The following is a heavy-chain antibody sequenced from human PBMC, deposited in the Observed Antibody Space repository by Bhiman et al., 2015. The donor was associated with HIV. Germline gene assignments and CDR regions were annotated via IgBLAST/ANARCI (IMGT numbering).Heavy chain of an antibody. Sequence: QVQLVESGGGVVLPGRSLRLSCAASGFTFSSYGMHWVRQAPGKGLEWVAVISYDGTSKYYADSVKGRFTISRDNSKNTLSLQMNSLRTEDTAVYYCARDEGRFLEWIGCFHTWGQGTLVTVSS. CDR3: ARDEGRFLEWIGCFHT. J-gene: IGHJ5*02. CDR1: GFTFSSYG. V-gene: IGHV3-30*04. CDR2: ISYDGTSK. D-gene: IGHD3-3*01.